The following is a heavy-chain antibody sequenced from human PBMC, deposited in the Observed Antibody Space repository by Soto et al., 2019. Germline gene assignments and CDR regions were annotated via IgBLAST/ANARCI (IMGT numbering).Heavy chain of an antibody. CDR3: ARDTALLDY. J-gene: IGHJ4*02. D-gene: IGHD2-2*02. CDR2: INAGNGNT. V-gene: IGHV1-3*01. Sequence: QVQLVQSGAEVKKPGASVKVSCKASGYTFTSYAMHWVRQAPGQRLEWMGWINAGNGNTKYSQKFQGRVTITRDTSASTAYIDLSRLRSEDTAVYYCARDTALLDYWGQGTLVTVSS. CDR1: GYTFTSYA.